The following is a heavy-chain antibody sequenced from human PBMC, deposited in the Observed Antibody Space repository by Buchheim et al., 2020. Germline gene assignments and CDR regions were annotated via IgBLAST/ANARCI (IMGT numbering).Heavy chain of an antibody. V-gene: IGHV2-70*15. Sequence: QVTLRESGPALVKPTQTLTLTCTFSGFSLSTSGMCVSWIRQPPGKALEWLARIDWDDDNYYSTSLKTRLTISNDTSKNQVLLTMTNMDPVDTATYYCARMSRYDCWSGYYEYWGQGTL. CDR3: ARMSRYDCWSGYYEY. CDR1: GFSLSTSGMC. J-gene: IGHJ4*02. CDR2: IDWDDDN. D-gene: IGHD3-3*01.